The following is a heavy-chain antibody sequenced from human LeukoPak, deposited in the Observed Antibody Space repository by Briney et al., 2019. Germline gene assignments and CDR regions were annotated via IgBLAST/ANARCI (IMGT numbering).Heavy chain of an antibody. Sequence: PGGSLRLSCTASGFTFGDYAMSWVRQAPGKGLEWVGFIRSKAYGGTTEYAASVKGRFTISRDDSKSIAYLQMNSLKTEDTAVYYCTSFYDSSGFPKVDYWGQETLVTVSS. CDR1: GFTFGDYA. D-gene: IGHD3-22*01. J-gene: IGHJ4*02. CDR3: TSFYDSSGFPKVDY. V-gene: IGHV3-49*04. CDR2: IRSKAYGGTT.